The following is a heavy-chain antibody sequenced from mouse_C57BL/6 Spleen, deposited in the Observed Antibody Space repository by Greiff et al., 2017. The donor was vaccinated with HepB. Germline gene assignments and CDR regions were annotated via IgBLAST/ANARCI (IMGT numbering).Heavy chain of an antibody. CDR2: IYPGDGDT. Sequence: QVQLKESGPELVKPGASVKISCKASGYAFSSSWMNWVKQRPGKGLEWIGRIYPGDGDTNYNGKFKGKATLTADKSSSTAYMQLSSLTSEDSAVYFCARPSFADWGQGTLVTVSA. CDR3: ARPSFAD. V-gene: IGHV1-82*01. J-gene: IGHJ3*01. CDR1: GYAFSSSW.